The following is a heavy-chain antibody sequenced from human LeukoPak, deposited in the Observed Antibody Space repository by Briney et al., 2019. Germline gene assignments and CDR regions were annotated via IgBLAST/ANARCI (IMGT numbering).Heavy chain of an antibody. J-gene: IGHJ4*02. CDR1: GGSISSRSYY. V-gene: IGHV4-39*01. CDR2: IYYSGST. Sequence: SETLSPTCTVSGGSISSRSYYWGWIRQPPGKGLEWIGSIYYSGSTYYNPSLKSRVTISVDTSKNQFSLKLSSVTAADTAVYYCARHNYVYDSSGYYPEYFDYWGQGTLVTVSS. CDR3: ARHNYVYDSSGYYPEYFDY. D-gene: IGHD3-22*01.